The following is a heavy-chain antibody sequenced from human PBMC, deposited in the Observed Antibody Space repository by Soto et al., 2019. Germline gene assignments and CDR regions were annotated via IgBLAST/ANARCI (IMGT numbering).Heavy chain of an antibody. CDR1: GCSIKSCGFY. V-gene: IGHV4-31*02. Sequence: QVEVQGAGPGLVEALQAPFPHFPGSGCSIKSCGFYWGLVRQHPGKGLEWIWYIYYSGSTYYNPSLKSRVTISVDTSKNQFSLKLSSVTAADTAVYYCARSIDPWGQGTLVTVSS. J-gene: IGHJ5*02. CDR3: ARSIDP. CDR2: IYYSGST.